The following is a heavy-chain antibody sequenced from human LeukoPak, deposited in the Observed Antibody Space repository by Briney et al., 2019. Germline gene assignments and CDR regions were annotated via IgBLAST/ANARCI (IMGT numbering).Heavy chain of an antibody. D-gene: IGHD5-18*01. Sequence: SVKVSCKTSGGTFSSYAISWVRQAPGQGLEWMGRIIPILGIANYAQKFQGRVTITADKSTSTAHMELSSLRSEDTAVYYCARDTSGYSYGSIYYYYGMDVWGQGTTVTVSS. CDR2: IIPILGIA. V-gene: IGHV1-69*04. CDR1: GGTFSSYA. J-gene: IGHJ6*02. CDR3: ARDTSGYSYGSIYYYYGMDV.